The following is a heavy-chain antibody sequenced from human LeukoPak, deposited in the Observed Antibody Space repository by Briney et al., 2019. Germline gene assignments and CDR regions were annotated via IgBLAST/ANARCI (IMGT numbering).Heavy chain of an antibody. Sequence: GGSLRLSCAASGFTFSSYEMNRVRQAPGKGLEWVSYISSSGSTIYYADSVKGRFTISRDNAKNSLYLQMNSLRAEDTAVYYCAREYSGSYPFDYWGQGTLVTVSS. V-gene: IGHV3-48*03. J-gene: IGHJ4*02. CDR2: ISSSGSTI. CDR3: AREYSGSYPFDY. CDR1: GFTFSSYE. D-gene: IGHD1-26*01.